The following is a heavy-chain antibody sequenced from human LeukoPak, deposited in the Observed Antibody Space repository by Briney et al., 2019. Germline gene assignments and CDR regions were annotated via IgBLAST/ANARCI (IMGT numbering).Heavy chain of an antibody. V-gene: IGHV3-30*18. CDR3: AKDLGIAARPVFDS. D-gene: IGHD6-6*01. J-gene: IGHJ4*02. CDR2: ISNDGSNK. Sequence: TGGSLRLSCAASGFTFSSHGIEWVRQAPGKGLEWVAVISNDGSNKFYADSVKGRFTISRDNSKNTLYLQMNSLRPDDTARYYCAKDLGIAARPVFDSWGRGTLVTVSS. CDR1: GFTFSSHG.